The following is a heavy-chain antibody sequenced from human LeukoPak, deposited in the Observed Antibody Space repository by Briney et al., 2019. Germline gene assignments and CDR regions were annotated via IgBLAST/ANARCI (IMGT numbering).Heavy chain of an antibody. J-gene: IGHJ4*02. Sequence: GGSLRLSCAASGFIFGNYWMSWVRQAPGKGLEWVANIKRDGSEAYYVDFVKGRFTISRDNDKNSLYLQMNSLGVEDTAVYYCARVLYFRENSYAGPFDQWGQGTLVTVSS. CDR3: ARVLYFRENSYAGPFDQ. V-gene: IGHV3-7*01. CDR1: GFIFGNYW. CDR2: IKRDGSEA. D-gene: IGHD5-18*01.